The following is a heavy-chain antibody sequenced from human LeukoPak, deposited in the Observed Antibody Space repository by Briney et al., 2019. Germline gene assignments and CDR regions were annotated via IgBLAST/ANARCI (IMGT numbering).Heavy chain of an antibody. CDR2: IVSDGSSP. J-gene: IGHJ4*02. CDR3: TRNHQCLSS. CDR1: GFTFSSNW. V-gene: IGHV3-74*01. D-gene: IGHD5/OR15-5a*01. Sequence: GASLRLSCATTGFTFSSNWMAWVRQVPGKGLVWVSHIVSDGSSPSYAGSVKGRFTISRDNAKNTLYLQMNSLIAEDTGVYYCTRNHQCLSSWGQGTLVTVSS.